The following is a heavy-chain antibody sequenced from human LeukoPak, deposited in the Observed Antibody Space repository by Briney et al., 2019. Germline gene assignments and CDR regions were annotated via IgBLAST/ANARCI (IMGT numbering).Heavy chain of an antibody. D-gene: IGHD6-13*01. CDR1: GGTFSSYA. Sequence: SVTVSCTASGGTFSSYAISWVRQAPGQGLEWMGGIIPIFGTANYAQKFQGRVTITADESTSTAYMELSSLRSEDTAVYYCAGPSVIAAAGDFDAFDIWGQGTMVTVSS. CDR3: AGPSVIAAAGDFDAFDI. V-gene: IGHV1-69*01. CDR2: IIPIFGTA. J-gene: IGHJ3*02.